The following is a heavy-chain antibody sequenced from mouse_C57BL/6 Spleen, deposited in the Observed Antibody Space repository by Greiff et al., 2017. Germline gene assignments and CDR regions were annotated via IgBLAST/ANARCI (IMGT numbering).Heavy chain of an antibody. CDR3: ARSEYDYGNAMDY. D-gene: IGHD2-4*01. CDR2: INPGSGGT. Sequence: QVQLQQSGAELVRPGTSVKVSCKASGYAFTNYLIEWVKQRPGQGLEWIGVINPGSGGTNYNEKFKGKATLTADKSSSTAYMQLSSLTSEDSAVYVCARSEYDYGNAMDYWGQGTSVTVSS. CDR1: GYAFTNYL. V-gene: IGHV1-54*01. J-gene: IGHJ4*01.